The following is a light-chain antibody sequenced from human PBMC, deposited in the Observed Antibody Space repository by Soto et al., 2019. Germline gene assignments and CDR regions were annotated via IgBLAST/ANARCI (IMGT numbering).Light chain of an antibody. CDR1: QSISSW. J-gene: IGKJ1*01. Sequence: DIPITPSPSTLSASVGDRVTITFRASQSISSWLAWYQQKPGTAPNLLIYKASTLQSGVPSRFSGSGSGTEFTLTISSLQPDDSATYYCQQYNDNWTFGQGTKV. V-gene: IGKV1-5*03. CDR2: KAS. CDR3: QQYNDNWT.